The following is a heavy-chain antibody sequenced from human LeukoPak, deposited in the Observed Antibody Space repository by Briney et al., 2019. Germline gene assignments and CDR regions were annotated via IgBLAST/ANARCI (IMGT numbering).Heavy chain of an antibody. J-gene: IGHJ6*02. CDR1: DYSISSGHY. Sequence: PSETLSLTCSVSDYSISSGHYWGWIRQPPGKGLEWIGNIYHSGSTYYNPSLKSRVTISVDTSKKQFSLNLSSVTAADTAVYYCARDTHLYGMDVWGQGTTVTVSS. CDR2: IYHSGST. CDR3: ARDTHLYGMDV. V-gene: IGHV4-38-2*02.